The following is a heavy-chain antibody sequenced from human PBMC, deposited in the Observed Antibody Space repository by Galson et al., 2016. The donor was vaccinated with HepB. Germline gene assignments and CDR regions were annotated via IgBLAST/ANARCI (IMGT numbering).Heavy chain of an antibody. CDR3: ARHTWRVTTPNWFDP. V-gene: IGHV4-39*01. D-gene: IGHD4-17*01. CDR2: VSYRGKT. J-gene: IGHJ5*02. Sequence: ETLSLPCTVSGGSISRWGYYWAWIRQFPGKGLEWIGTVSYRGKTYDNPSFKSRVVISVDTSKNQFSLTLNSVTAADTAVYYCARHTWRVTTPNWFDPWGRGNLVTVST. CDR1: GGSISRWGYY.